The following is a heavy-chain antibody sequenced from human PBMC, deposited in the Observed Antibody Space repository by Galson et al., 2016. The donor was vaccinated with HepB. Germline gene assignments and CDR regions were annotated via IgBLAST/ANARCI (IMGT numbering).Heavy chain of an antibody. CDR1: GDSVSSNTAA. CDR2: TYYRSKWYN. J-gene: IGHJ5*02. CDR3: AGATGNWNQMYNWFDL. V-gene: IGHV6-1*01. D-gene: IGHD1-1*01. Sequence: CAISGDSVSSNTAAWNWIRQSPSRGLEWLGRTYYRSKWYNDYALSVKGRITINPDTSKNQVSLHLNSVTPEDTAVFFCAGATGNWNQMYNWFDLWGQGILVTVSS.